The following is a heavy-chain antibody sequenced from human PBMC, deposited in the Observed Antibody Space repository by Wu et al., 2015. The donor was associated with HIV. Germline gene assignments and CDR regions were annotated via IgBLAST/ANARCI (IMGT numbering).Heavy chain of an antibody. V-gene: IGHV1-18*01. CDR1: GYTFTNFG. CDR2: ISAYNGNT. J-gene: IGHJ6*01. D-gene: IGHD6-19*01. Sequence: QVQLVQSGAEVKKPGASVKVSCKASGYTFTNFGITWVRQAPGQGLEWMGWISAYNGNTNYAQKFQGRVTLTTDTTTRTAYMELSSLRSEDTAVYYCARARAVAAHYYYYGMDVW. CDR3: ARARAVAAHYYYYGMDV.